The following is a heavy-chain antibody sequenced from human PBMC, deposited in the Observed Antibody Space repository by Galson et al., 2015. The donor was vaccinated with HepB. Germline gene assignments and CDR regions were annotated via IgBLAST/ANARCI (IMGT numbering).Heavy chain of an antibody. D-gene: IGHD3-3*01. Sequence: SVKVSCKASGYTFTSYGISWVRQAPGQGLEWMGWISAYNGNTNYAQKLQGRVTMTTDTSTSTAYMELRSLRSDDTAVYYCARVSTYYDFWSGYYTWQWFDPWGQGTLVTVSS. CDR2: ISAYNGNT. CDR1: GYTFTSYG. CDR3: ARVSTYYDFWSGYYTWQWFDP. V-gene: IGHV1-18*01. J-gene: IGHJ5*02.